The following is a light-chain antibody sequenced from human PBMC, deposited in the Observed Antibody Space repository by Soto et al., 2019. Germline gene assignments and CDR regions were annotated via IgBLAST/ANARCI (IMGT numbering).Light chain of an antibody. V-gene: IGLV2-14*01. CDR1: SSDVGGYNY. CDR3: SSYTSTNTRL. J-gene: IGLJ1*01. Sequence: QSPLTQPASVSGSLGQSFTISCTGTSSDVGGYNYVSWYQQHPGKAPKLMIYEVSNRPSGISNRFSGSKSGNTASLTISGLQAEDDADYYCSSYTSTNTRLFGTGTKVTVL. CDR2: EVS.